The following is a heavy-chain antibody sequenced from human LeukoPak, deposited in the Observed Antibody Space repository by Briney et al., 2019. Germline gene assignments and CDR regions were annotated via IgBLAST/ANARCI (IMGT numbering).Heavy chain of an antibody. J-gene: IGHJ4*02. CDR2: ISSSGSYI. V-gene: IGHV3-21*01. CDR1: GFTFSNAW. CDR3: AREGPINNGDLDY. D-gene: IGHD1/OR15-1a*01. Sequence: GGSLRLSCAASGFTFSNAWMSWVRQAPGKGLEWVSSISSSGSYIFHADSVKGRFTISRDNAKNSLYLQMNSLRAEDTAVYYCAREGPINNGDLDYWGQGTLVTVSS.